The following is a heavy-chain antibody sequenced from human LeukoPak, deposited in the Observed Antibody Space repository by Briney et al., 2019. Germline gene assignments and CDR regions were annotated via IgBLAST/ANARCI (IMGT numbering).Heavy chain of an antibody. CDR2: INPGDSDT. CDR1: GYSFTTYW. V-gene: IGHV5-51*01. Sequence: GESLKISCKGSGYSFTTYWIGWVRQMPGKGLEWMGIINPGDSDTRYSPSFQGQVTIPADKSISTAYLQWSSLKASDTAMYYCARQGIAVADNYYYYGMDVWGQGTTVTVSS. CDR3: ARQGIAVADNYYYYGMDV. D-gene: IGHD6-19*01. J-gene: IGHJ6*02.